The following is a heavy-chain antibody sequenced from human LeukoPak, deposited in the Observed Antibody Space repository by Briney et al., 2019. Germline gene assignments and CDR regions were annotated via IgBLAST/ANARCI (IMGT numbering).Heavy chain of an antibody. D-gene: IGHD1-26*01. Sequence: SGGSLRLSCVASGFTFSNHWMHWVRQNPGKGLVWVSRIKGDGSSISHADSVTGRFTISRDNAKNTLYLQMNNLRAEDTGVYYCVRDGVGAPPFDYWGEGILVTVSS. CDR1: GFTFSNHW. CDR3: VRDGVGAPPFDY. CDR2: IKGDGSSI. J-gene: IGHJ4*02. V-gene: IGHV3-74*01.